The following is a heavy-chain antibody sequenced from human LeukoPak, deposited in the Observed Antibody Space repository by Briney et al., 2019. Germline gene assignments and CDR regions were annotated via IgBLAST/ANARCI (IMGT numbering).Heavy chain of an antibody. CDR3: ARVLITFGEVIVFDY. Sequence: GGSLRLSCAASGFTFSSYSMNWVRQAPGKGLEWVSSISSSSSYIYYADSVKGRFTISRDNAKNSLYLQMNSLRAEDTAVYYCARVLITFGEVIVFDYWGQGTLVTVSS. D-gene: IGHD3-16*02. V-gene: IGHV3-21*01. J-gene: IGHJ4*02. CDR2: ISSSSSYI. CDR1: GFTFSSYS.